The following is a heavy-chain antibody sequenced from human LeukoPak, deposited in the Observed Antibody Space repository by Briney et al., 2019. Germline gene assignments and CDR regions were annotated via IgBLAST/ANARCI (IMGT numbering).Heavy chain of an antibody. D-gene: IGHD4/OR15-4a*01. Sequence: PSETLSLTCSVSGDSMENNNYYWSWIRQSAGKGLEWLGRIYSSGSSIYSPSLKSRLTISIDTSKNQFSLRLTSVTGADTAVYYCSSANTLNGLDYWGQGTLVSVSS. CDR3: SSANTLNGLDY. J-gene: IGHJ4*02. CDR2: IYSSGSS. V-gene: IGHV4-61*02. CDR1: GDSMENNNYY.